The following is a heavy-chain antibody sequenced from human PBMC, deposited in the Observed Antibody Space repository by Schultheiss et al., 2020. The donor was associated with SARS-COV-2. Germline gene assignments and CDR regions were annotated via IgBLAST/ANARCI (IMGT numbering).Heavy chain of an antibody. CDR3: ARGWELLG. CDR2: IYHSGST. J-gene: IGHJ4*02. D-gene: IGHD1-26*01. Sequence: GSLRLSCAVYGGSFSGNYWSWIRQPPGKGLEWIGSIYHSGSTYYNPALKGRVTISVDTSKNQFSLKLSSVTAADTAVYYCARGWELLGWGQGTLVTVSS. CDR1: GGSFSGNY. V-gene: IGHV4-34*01.